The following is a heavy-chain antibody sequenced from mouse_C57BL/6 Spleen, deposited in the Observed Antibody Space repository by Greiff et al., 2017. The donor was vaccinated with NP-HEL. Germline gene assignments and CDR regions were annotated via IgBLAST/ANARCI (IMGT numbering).Heavy chain of an antibody. CDR3: ARHMTGTGYFDV. CDR2: ISNGGGST. CDR1: GFTFSDYY. Sequence: EVHLVESGGGLVQPGGSLKLSCAASGFTFSDYYMYWVRQTPEKRLEWVAYISNGGGSTYYPDTVKGRFTISRDNAKNTLYLQMSRLKSEDTAMYYCARHMTGTGYFDVWGTGTTVTVSS. V-gene: IGHV5-12*01. D-gene: IGHD4-1*01. J-gene: IGHJ1*03.